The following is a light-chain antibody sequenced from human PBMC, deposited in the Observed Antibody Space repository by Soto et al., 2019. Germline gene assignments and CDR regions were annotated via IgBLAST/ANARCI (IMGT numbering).Light chain of an antibody. CDR2: DVS. Sequence: VGGYNYVSWYQQHPGKAPKLMIYDVSNRPSGVSNRFSGSKSGNTASLTISGLQAEYEADYYCSSYTSSSPRYVGGTGTKVPVL. CDR3: SSYTSSSPRYV. CDR1: VGGYNY. J-gene: IGLJ1*01. V-gene: IGLV2-14*04.